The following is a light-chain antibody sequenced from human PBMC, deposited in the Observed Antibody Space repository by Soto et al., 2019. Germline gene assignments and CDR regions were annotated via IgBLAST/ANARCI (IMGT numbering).Light chain of an antibody. V-gene: IGKV1-5*03. CDR3: QQYITYPT. CDR1: QNVNIW. CDR2: EAS. Sequence: DIPLTQSPSTLSASVGDRVTITCRASQNVNIWVTWYQQRPGKAPKLLIYEASNLESGVPSRFSGSGSGTEFTLTISGLQPDDVATYYCQQYITYPTFGQGTKV. J-gene: IGKJ1*01.